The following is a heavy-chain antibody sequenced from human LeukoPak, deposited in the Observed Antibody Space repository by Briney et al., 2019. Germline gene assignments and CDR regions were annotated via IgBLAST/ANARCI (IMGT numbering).Heavy chain of an antibody. Sequence: NPSETLSLTCTVSGGSISSYYWSWIRQPPGKGLEWIGYIYYSGSTNYNPSLKSRVTISVDTSKNQFSLKLSSVTAADTAVYYCARANPYYDFWSGYYTAYNWFDPWGQGTLVTVSS. V-gene: IGHV4-59*01. J-gene: IGHJ5*02. CDR2: IYYSGST. CDR3: ARANPYYDFWSGYYTAYNWFDP. D-gene: IGHD3-3*01. CDR1: GGSISSYY.